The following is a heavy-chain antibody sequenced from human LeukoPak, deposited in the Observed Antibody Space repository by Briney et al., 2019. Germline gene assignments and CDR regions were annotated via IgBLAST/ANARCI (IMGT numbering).Heavy chain of an antibody. CDR2: IYYSGGT. J-gene: IGHJ3*01. V-gene: IGHV4-30-4*01. D-gene: IGHD6-19*01. CDR3: ARHITVSYDAFDL. CDR1: GGSINNGGYY. Sequence: SETLSLTCTVSGGSINNGGYYWSWIRQHPGKGLEWIGYIYYSGGTLYNPSLQSRVTISVDTSKTQFSLKLTSVTAADTAVYYCARHITVSYDAFDLWGRGTMVTVSS.